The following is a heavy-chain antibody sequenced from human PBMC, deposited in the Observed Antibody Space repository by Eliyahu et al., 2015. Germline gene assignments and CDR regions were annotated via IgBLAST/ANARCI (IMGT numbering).Heavy chain of an antibody. CDR3: ARDLGSYKRAFDY. J-gene: IGHJ4*02. CDR1: GFTVSSNY. V-gene: IGHV3-53*01. CDR2: MYNGGST. Sequence: EVQLVESGGGLIQPGGSLRLSCAAXGFTVSSNYMSWVRQAPGKGLEWVSVMYNGGSTYYADSVKGRFTISRDNSKNTLYLQMNDLRAEDTAVYYCARDLGSYKRAFDYWGQGTLVTVSS. D-gene: IGHD3-10*01.